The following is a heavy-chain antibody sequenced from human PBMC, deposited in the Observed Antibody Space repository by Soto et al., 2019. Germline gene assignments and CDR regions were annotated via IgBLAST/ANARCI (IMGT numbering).Heavy chain of an antibody. Sequence: ASVKVSCKASGYTFTSYYMHWVRQAPGQGLEWMGIINPSGGSTSYAQKFQGRVTMTRDTSTSTVYMELSSPSSEDTAVYYCARDLAVITPLNYGMDVWGQGARVTSPQ. CDR2: INPSGGST. D-gene: IGHD4-4*01. J-gene: IGHJ6*01. V-gene: IGHV1-46*01. CDR1: GYTFTSYY. CDR3: ARDLAVITPLNYGMDV.